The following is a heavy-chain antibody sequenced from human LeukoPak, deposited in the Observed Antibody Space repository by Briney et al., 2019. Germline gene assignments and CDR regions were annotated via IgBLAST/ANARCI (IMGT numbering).Heavy chain of an antibody. V-gene: IGHV3-30*18. D-gene: IGHD6-13*01. J-gene: IGHJ4*02. Sequence: GGSLRLSCAASGFTFSSYGMHWVRQAPGKGLEWVAVISYDGSNKYYADSVKGRFTISRDSSKNTLYLQMNSLRAEDTAVYYCAKDPGSSWYAGFDYWGQGTLVTVSS. CDR1: GFTFSSYG. CDR3: AKDPGSSWYAGFDY. CDR2: ISYDGSNK.